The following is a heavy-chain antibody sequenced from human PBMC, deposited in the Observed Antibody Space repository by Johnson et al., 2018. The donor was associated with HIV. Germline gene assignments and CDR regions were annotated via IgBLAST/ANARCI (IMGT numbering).Heavy chain of an antibody. D-gene: IGHD6-19*01. CDR1: GFTFSSYG. Sequence: QVQLVESGGGVVRPGGSLRLSCAASGFTFSSYGMHWVRQAPGKGLEWVAVIWYDGSNKYYADSVEGRFTISRDDSENMLYLQMNRLRAEDTAVYYCAKGMEQWLLLGGFHIWGQGTMVSVSS. CDR3: AKGMEQWLLLGGFHI. V-gene: IGHV3-33*06. J-gene: IGHJ3*02. CDR2: IWYDGSNK.